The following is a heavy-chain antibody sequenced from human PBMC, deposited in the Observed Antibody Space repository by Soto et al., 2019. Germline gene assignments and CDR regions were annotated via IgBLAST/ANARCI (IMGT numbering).Heavy chain of an antibody. CDR1: GFTFSSYG. D-gene: IGHD3-9*01. V-gene: IGHV3-30*18. J-gene: IGHJ4*02. CDR2: ISYDGSNK. CDR3: AKDILRYFDWSIDY. Sequence: GGSLRLSCAASGFTFSSYGMHWVRQAPGKGLEWVAVISYDGSNKYYADSVKGRFTISRDNSKNTLYLQMNSLRAEDTAVYYCAKDILRYFDWSIDYWGQGSLVTVPS.